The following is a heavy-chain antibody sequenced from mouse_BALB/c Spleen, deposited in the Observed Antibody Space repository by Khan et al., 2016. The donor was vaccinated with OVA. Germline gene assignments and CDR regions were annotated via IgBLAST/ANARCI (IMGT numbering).Heavy chain of an antibody. CDR2: INTNTGEP. CDR3: ARGYYRYGSWFAY. D-gene: IGHD2-14*01. Sequence: QIQLVQSGPELKKPGETVRISCKASGYTFTNYGMNWVKQAPGKGLKWMGWINTNTGEPTFAEEFKERFAFSLETSASTAYLQINNLKHEDTATYFGARGYYRYGSWFAYWGQGTLVTVSA. CDR1: GYTFTNYG. J-gene: IGHJ3*01. V-gene: IGHV9-3*02.